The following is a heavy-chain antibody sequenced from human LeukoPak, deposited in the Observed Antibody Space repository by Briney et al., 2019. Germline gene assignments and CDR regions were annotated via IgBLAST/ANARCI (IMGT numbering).Heavy chain of an antibody. Sequence: PGGSLRLSCAASGFTFSSYSMNWVRQAPGKGLEWVSAISTSGGDTIYTDSVKDRFTISRDNSKNTLYLQMHSLRAEDTAIYYCAKGGNYAPLDYWGQGALVTVSS. CDR3: AKGGNYAPLDY. CDR1: GFTFSSYS. V-gene: IGHV3-23*01. CDR2: ISTSGGDT. J-gene: IGHJ4*02. D-gene: IGHD1-7*01.